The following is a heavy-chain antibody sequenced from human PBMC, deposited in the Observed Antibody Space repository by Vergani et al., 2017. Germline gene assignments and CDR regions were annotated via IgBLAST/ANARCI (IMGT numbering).Heavy chain of an antibody. CDR2: IYHSGGA. J-gene: IGHJ4*02. V-gene: IGHV4-39*01. CDR3: ARTEIFILRYFHWAL. Sequence: QLQLQESGPGLVKPSETLSLTCTVSGGSITSSSYYWGWIRQPPGKGLEWIGNIYHSGGAYYNPSLKGRVTISVDTSKNQFSLEVTSVTAADTAIYFCARTEIFILRYFHWALWGQGTLVTVSS. CDR1: GGSITSSSYY. D-gene: IGHD3-9*01.